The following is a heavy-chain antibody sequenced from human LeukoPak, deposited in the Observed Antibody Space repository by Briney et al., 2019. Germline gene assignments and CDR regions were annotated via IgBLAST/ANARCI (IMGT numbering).Heavy chain of an antibody. CDR2: IIPIFGTA. CDR1: GGTFSSYA. D-gene: IGHD6-19*01. Sequence: GASVKVSCKASGGTFSSYAISWVRQAPGQGLGWMGRIIPIFGTANYAQKFQGRVTITTDESTSTAYMELSSLRSEDTAVYYCARRRESSGLIFDYWGQGTLVTVSS. J-gene: IGHJ4*02. V-gene: IGHV1-69*05. CDR3: ARRRESSGLIFDY.